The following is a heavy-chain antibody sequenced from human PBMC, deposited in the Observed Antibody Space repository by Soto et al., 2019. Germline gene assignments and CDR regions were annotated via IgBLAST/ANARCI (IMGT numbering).Heavy chain of an antibody. J-gene: IGHJ4*02. CDR1: GGSISSGGYY. CDR2: IYYSGST. D-gene: IGHD5-18*01. V-gene: IGHV4-31*03. CDR3: ARGYGRNFDY. Sequence: PSETLSLTCTVSGGSISSGGYYWSWIRQHPGKGLEWIGYIYYSGSTYYNPSLKSRVTISVDTSKNQFSLKLSSVTAAGTAVYYCARGYGRNFDYWGQGTLVTVSS.